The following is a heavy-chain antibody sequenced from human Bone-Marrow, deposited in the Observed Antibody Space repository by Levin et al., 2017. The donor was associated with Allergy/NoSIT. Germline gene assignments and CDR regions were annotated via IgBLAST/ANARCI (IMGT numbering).Heavy chain of an antibody. CDR1: GGSISSSSYY. CDR3: ARPRYSSSWYYFDY. V-gene: IGHV4-39*01. D-gene: IGHD6-13*01. J-gene: IGHJ4*02. CDR2: IYYSGST. Sequence: SETLSLTCTVSGGSISSSSYYWGWIRQPPGKGLEWIGSIYYSGSTYYNPSLKSRVTISVDTSKNQFSLKLSSVTAADTAVYYCARPRYSSSWYYFDYWGQGTLVTVSS.